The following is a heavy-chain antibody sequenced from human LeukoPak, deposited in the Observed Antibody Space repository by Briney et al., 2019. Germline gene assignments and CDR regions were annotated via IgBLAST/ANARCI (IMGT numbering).Heavy chain of an antibody. Sequence: SETLSLTCTVSGGSISSYYWSWIRQPPGKGLEWIGYIYYSGSTNYNPSLKSRVTISVDTSKNQLSLKLSSVTAADTAMYYCARYRGASGYHFDYWGQGTLVTVSS. D-gene: IGHD5-12*01. V-gene: IGHV4-59*12. CDR2: IYYSGST. J-gene: IGHJ4*02. CDR3: ARYRGASGYHFDY. CDR1: GGSISSYY.